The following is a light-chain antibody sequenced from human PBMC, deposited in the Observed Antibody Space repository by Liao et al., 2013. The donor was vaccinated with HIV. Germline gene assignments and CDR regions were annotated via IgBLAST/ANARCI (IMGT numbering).Light chain of an antibody. J-gene: IGLJ3*02. CDR3: QAWDRGTAV. CDR2: EDD. CDR1: KLGNKN. V-gene: IGLV3-1*01. Sequence: SYELTQPPSVSVSPGQTASVTCSGDKLGNKNICWYQQKPGQSPVLVMYEDDKRPSGIPERFSGSNSRNTATLTIGGTQAMDEADYYCQAWDRGTAVFGGGTKLTVL.